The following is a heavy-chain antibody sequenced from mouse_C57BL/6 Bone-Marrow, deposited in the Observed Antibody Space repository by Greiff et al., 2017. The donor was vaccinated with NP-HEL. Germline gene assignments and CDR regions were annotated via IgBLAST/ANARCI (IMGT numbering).Heavy chain of an antibody. J-gene: IGHJ2*01. CDR1: GYTFTSYW. V-gene: IGHV1-69*01. CDR3: ARLLRSYSDN. Sequence: VQLQQSGAELVMPGASVKLSCKASGYTFTSYWMHWVKQRPGQGLEWIGEIDPSDSYTNYNQKFKGKSTLTVDKSSSTAYMQLSSLPSEDSAVYYCARLLRSYSDNRGQGTTLTDSS. D-gene: IGHD1-1*01. CDR2: IDPSDSYT.